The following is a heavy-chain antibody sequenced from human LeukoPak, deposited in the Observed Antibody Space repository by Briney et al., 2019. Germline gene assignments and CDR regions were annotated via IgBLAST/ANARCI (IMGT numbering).Heavy chain of an antibody. D-gene: IGHD3-10*01. V-gene: IGHV3-30*04. CDR3: ARASGLLWFGD. Sequence: GGSLRLSCAASGFTFSSYAMSWVRQAPGKGLEWVAVISYDGSNKYYADSVKGRFTISRDNSKSTLYLQMNSLRAEDTAVYYCARASGLLWFGDWGQGTLVTVSS. CDR1: GFTFSSYA. CDR2: ISYDGSNK. J-gene: IGHJ4*02.